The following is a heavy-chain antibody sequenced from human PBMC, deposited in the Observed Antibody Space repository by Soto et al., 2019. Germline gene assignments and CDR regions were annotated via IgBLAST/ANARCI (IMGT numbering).Heavy chain of an antibody. Sequence: GPGPKKTSETLSLTCTVSGGSISSYYWSWIRQPPGKGLEWIGYIYYSGSTNYNPYLKSRVTISVDTSKNQFSLKLSSVTAADTAVYYCARSPSDDYDSSPITWGQGTMVTVSS. CDR1: GGSISSYY. D-gene: IGHD3-22*01. CDR2: IYYSGST. V-gene: IGHV4-59*01. J-gene: IGHJ3*01. CDR3: ARSPSDDYDSSPIT.